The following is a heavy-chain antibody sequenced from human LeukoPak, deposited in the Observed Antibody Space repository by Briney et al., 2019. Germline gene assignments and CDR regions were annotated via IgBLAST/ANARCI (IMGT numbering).Heavy chain of an antibody. CDR1: GYTFTSYD. CDR2: MSPNSGNT. V-gene: IGHV1-8*01. J-gene: IGHJ4*02. CDR3: ARRHGRCSDGSCYYPDY. D-gene: IGHD2-15*01. Sequence: ASVKVSCKASGYTFTSYDIHWVRQATGQGLEWMGWMSPNSGNTGYAQKFQGRVTMTRNSSITTAYMELSSLRSEDTAVYYCARRHGRCSDGSCYYPDYWGQGTLVTVSS.